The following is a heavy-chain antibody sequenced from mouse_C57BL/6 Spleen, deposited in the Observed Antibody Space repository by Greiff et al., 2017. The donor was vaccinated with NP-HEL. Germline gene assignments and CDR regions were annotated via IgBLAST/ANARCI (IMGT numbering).Heavy chain of an antibody. D-gene: IGHD2-3*01. Sequence: VQLQQSVAELVRPGASVKLSCTASGFNIKNTYMHWVKQRPEQGLDWIGRIDPANGNTTYAPKFPGKATITADTSSNTAYLQLSSLTSEDTAIYYCARLIYDGYYLDYWGQGTTLTVSS. CDR3: ARLIYDGYYLDY. J-gene: IGHJ2*01. CDR2: IDPANGNT. CDR1: GFNIKNTY. V-gene: IGHV14-3*01.